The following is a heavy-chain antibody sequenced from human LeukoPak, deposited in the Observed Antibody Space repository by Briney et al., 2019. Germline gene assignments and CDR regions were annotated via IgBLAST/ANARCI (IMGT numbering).Heavy chain of an antibody. CDR1: GYTFTGYY. Sequence: GASVKVSCKASGYTFTGYYMHWVRQAPGQGLEWMGWINPNSGGTNYAQKFQGRVTMTRDTSISTAYMELSRLRSDDTAVYYCARHPTIFFLTTAFDPWGQGTLVTVSS. CDR3: ARHPTIFFLTTAFDP. V-gene: IGHV1-2*02. D-gene: IGHD3-3*01. CDR2: INPNSGGT. J-gene: IGHJ5*02.